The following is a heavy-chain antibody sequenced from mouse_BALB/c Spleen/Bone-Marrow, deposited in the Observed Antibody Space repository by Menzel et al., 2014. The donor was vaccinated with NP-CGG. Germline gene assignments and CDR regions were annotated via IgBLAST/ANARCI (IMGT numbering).Heavy chain of an antibody. J-gene: IGHJ1*01. CDR2: IYPGNSDT. Sequence: VQLQQSGTVLARPGASVKMSCKASDYTFTSYRMHWLKQRPGQGLEWIGAIYPGNSDTSYNQKFKGKAELTAVTSTSTAYMDLSSLTNEDSAVYYCTLAYFGQGDWFFDVWGAGPRSPSPQ. CDR3: TLAYFGQGDWFFDV. CDR1: DYTFTSYR. D-gene: IGHD2-10*01. V-gene: IGHV1-5*01.